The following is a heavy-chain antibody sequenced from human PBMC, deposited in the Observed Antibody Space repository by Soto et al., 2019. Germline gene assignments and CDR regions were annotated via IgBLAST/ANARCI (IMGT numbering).Heavy chain of an antibody. V-gene: IGHV4-30-2*06. CDR2: TYQSGSA. Sequence: SETLSLTCTVSGGSITSGGYSWTWIRQSPGKGLEWIGYTYQSGSAYYNPSLKSRVTISVDRSKNQFSLNLTSVTAADTAVYYCARDYYGMDVWGQGTTVTSP. J-gene: IGHJ6*02. CDR1: GGSITSGGYS. CDR3: ARDYYGMDV.